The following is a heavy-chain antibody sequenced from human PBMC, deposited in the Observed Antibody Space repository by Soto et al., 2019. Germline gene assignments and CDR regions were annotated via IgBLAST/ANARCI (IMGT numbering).Heavy chain of an antibody. Sequence: EVQLVESGGGLVKPGGSLRLSCAASGFTFSSYSMNWVRQAPGKGLEWVSSISSSSSYIYYADSVKGRFTISRDNAKNSLYRQMDSLRAEDTAVYYCARLASVDIVATIMGVEFDYWGQGTLVTVSS. V-gene: IGHV3-21*01. CDR1: GFTFSSYS. J-gene: IGHJ4*02. CDR3: ARLASVDIVATIMGVEFDY. D-gene: IGHD5-12*01. CDR2: ISSSSSYI.